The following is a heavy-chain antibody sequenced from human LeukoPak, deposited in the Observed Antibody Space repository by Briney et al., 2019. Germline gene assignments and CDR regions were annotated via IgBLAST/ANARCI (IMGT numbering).Heavy chain of an antibody. V-gene: IGHV3-7*01. Sequence: HPGGSLRLSCAASGFTFSNYWMSWVRQAPGKGLEWVANIKQDGSQKYYVDSVKGRFTISRDNAKNSQYLQMNSLRAKDTAMYYCARIGYSSSSFDYWGQGTLVTVSS. CDR3: ARIGYSSSSFDY. CDR1: GFTFSNYW. D-gene: IGHD6-6*01. CDR2: IKQDGSQK. J-gene: IGHJ4*02.